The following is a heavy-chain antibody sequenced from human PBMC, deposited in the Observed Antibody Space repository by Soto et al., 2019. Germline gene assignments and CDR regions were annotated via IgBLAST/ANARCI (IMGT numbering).Heavy chain of an antibody. V-gene: IGHV4-39*01. J-gene: IGHJ4*02. CDR3: VSGVWGSYRYSDEVDS. D-gene: IGHD3-16*02. Sequence: PXETRALTCTVSGGSISSSRCYWGWIRQPPGKGLEWIGRIYYSGSTYYNPSLKSRVTISVDTSKNQFSLKLSSVTAADTAVYYCVSGVWGSYRYSDEVDSWGQGSLVNVSS. CDR1: GGSISSSRCY. CDR2: IYYSGST.